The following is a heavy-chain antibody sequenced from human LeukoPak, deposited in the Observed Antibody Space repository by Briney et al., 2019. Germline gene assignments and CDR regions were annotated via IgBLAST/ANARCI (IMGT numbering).Heavy chain of an antibody. J-gene: IGHJ3*02. CDR3: ARWRDYDILTGRTIGAFDI. CDR2: VNPNSGNT. Sequence: ASVKVSCKASVYTFTSYDINWVRQATGQGLEWVGLVNPNSGNTGYAQKFHGGVTMTRNTSISKAYMELSSLRSEDTAVYYCARWRDYDILTGRTIGAFDIWGQGTMVTVSS. CDR1: VYTFTSYD. V-gene: IGHV1-8*01. D-gene: IGHD3-9*01.